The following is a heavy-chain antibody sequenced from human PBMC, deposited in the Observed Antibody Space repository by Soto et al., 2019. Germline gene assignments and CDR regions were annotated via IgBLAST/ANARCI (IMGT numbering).Heavy chain of an antibody. CDR1: GDTFSTYS. CDR3: TTVGVVYGMDV. CDR2: IIPRSAKS. D-gene: IGHD3-3*01. V-gene: IGHV1-69*13. Sequence: GASVKVSCKASGDTFSTYSITWMRQAPGRGLEWVGGIIPRSAKSNYAQKFEGRVTITADESTSTAYMELSSLRSEDTAVYYWTTVGVVYGMDVWGQGTTVTVSS. J-gene: IGHJ6*02.